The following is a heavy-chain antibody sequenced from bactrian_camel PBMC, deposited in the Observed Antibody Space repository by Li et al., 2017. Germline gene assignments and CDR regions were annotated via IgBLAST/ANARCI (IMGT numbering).Heavy chain of an antibody. CDR1: GYHYKTNC. V-gene: IGHV3S1*01. Sequence: HVQLVESGGGSVQAGGSLKLSCEASGYHYKTNCMGWFKKVVGREHEGVATIYTGTTGGHTPYYADSVKGRFTISKDSAKSVLYLRMDSLKPEDTGMYYCRLVPFWTPASRSRGRSVDSKMGYWGQGTQVTVS. CDR2: IYTGTTGGHTP. CDR3: RLVPFWTPASRSRGRSVDSKMGY. D-gene: IGHD5*01. J-gene: IGHJ4*01.